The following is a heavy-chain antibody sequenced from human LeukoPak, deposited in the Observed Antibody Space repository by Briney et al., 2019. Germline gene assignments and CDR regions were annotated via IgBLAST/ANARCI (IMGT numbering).Heavy chain of an antibody. CDR2: TYYRSMWYN. D-gene: IGHD3-22*01. CDR1: GDSVSSNSAA. J-gene: IGHJ4*02. CDR3: ARDTAPDYYDSSGYQVGFDY. V-gene: IGHV6-1*01. Sequence: SQTLSLTCAISGDSVSSNSAAWNWIRQSPSRGLEWLGRTYYRSMWYNDYAVSVKSRITITPDTSRNQFSLQLNSVTPEDTAVYYCARDTAPDYYDSSGYQVGFDYWGQGTLVTVPS.